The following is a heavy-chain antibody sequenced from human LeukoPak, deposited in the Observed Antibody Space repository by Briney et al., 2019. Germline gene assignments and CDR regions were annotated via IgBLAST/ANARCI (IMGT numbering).Heavy chain of an antibody. Sequence: GGSLRLSCAASGFTFSNHAIHWVRQAPGKGLEWVAVIWFDGSNKYYVDSVKGRFTISRDNSKNTVYLQMDSLRAEDTAVYYCARVIHAFLGYDTGWAQIDYWGQGTLVTVSS. CDR1: GFTFSNHA. V-gene: IGHV3-33*01. CDR2: IWFDGSNK. CDR3: ARVIHAFLGYDTGWAQIDY. J-gene: IGHJ4*02. D-gene: IGHD3-22*01.